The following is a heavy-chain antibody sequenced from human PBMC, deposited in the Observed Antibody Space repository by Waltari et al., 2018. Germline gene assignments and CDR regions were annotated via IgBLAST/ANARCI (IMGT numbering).Heavy chain of an antibody. CDR2: IYYSGST. J-gene: IGHJ4*02. CDR3: AREGSPYCTGGVCFSYYFDY. Sequence: QVQLQESGPGLVKPSETLSLTCTVSGGSISSYYWSWIRQPAGKGLEWIGSIYYSGSTDDNPALKSRVTISVDTSKNQFSRKLSSVTAADTAVYYCAREGSPYCTGGVCFSYYFDYWGQGTLVTVSS. V-gene: IGHV4-4*07. D-gene: IGHD2-8*02. CDR1: GGSISSYY.